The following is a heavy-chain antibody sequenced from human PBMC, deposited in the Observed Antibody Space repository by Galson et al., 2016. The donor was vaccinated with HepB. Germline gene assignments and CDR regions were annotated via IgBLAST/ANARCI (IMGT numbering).Heavy chain of an antibody. J-gene: IGHJ3*02. D-gene: IGHD6-13*01. Sequence: SVKVSCKASGYTLTTYGISWVRQAPGQGLEWMGWISAYNGNTKYTQKVQGRVTMTTDTSTSTAYLELRSLRSDDTAVYYCARVAQQLVLREAFDIWGQGTMVTVSA. CDR1: GYTLTTYG. V-gene: IGHV1-18*04. CDR2: ISAYNGNT. CDR3: ARVAQQLVLREAFDI.